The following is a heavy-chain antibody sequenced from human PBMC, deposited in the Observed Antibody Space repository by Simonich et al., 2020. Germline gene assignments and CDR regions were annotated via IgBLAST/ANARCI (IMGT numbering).Heavy chain of an antibody. V-gene: IGHV1-2*02. J-gene: IGHJ6*03. CDR1: GYTFTGYY. CDR2: INPNSGGN. CDR3: ARGGVQYYYYYMDV. D-gene: IGHD3-3*01. Sequence: QVQLVQSGAEVKKPGASVKVSCKASGYTFTGYYMHWGRQAPGQGLEWMTWINPNSGGNNDAQKVQGRVPMTRDTSISTAYMGLSRLRSDDTAVYYCARGGVQYYYYYMDVWGKGTTVTVSS.